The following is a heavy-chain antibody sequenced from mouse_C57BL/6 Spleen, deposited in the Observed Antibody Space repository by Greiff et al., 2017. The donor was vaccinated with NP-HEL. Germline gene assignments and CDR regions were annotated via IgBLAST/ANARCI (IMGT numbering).Heavy chain of an antibody. CDR2: IDPETGGT. CDR1: GYTFTDYD. J-gene: IGHJ2*01. D-gene: IGHD1-1*01. CDR3: TRETTVAYYFDY. Sequence: VQLQQSGAELVRPGASVTLSCKASGYTFTDYDMHWVKQTPVHGLEWIGAIDPETGGTAYNQKFKGKAILTADKSSSTAYMELRSLTSEDSAVYYCTRETTVAYYFDYWGQGTTLTVSS. V-gene: IGHV1-15*01.